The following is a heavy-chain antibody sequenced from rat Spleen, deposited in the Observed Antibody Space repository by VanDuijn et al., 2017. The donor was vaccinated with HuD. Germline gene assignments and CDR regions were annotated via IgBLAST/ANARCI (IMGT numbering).Heavy chain of an antibody. V-gene: IGHV2S12*01. CDR2: ISTGGNT. Sequence: QVHLKESGPGLVQSSQTLSLTCTVSGFSLPNNGVSWVRQPPGEGLEWIAAISTGGNTYYNSALKSRLSISRDTSKSQVFLKMNSLQTEDTAIYFCTGISGDYWGQGVMVTVSS. CDR3: TGISGDY. D-gene: IGHD1-1*01. J-gene: IGHJ2*01. CDR1: GFSLPNNG.